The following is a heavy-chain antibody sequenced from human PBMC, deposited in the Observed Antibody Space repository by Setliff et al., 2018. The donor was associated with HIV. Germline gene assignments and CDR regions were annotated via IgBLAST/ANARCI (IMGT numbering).Heavy chain of an antibody. CDR2: IANDGST. V-gene: IGHV4-59*08. Sequence: SETLSLTCNVSGDSISRYYWSWIRQPPGKGLEWIGYIANDGSTNYNPPLKSRLSISVDTSKNQVSLKLTSVSAADTAVYYCTRHLPVYYGSGVSYYFDYWGQGTLVTVSS. CDR3: TRHLPVYYGSGVSYYFDY. CDR1: GDSISRYY. D-gene: IGHD3-10*01. J-gene: IGHJ4*02.